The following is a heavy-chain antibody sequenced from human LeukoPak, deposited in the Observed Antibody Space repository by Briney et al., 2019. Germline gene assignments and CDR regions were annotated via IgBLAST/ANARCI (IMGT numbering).Heavy chain of an antibody. J-gene: IGHJ3*02. CDR3: ARGMLLDSSSSGVGAFDI. D-gene: IGHD6-6*01. Sequence: KPSQTLSLTCTVSGGSISSGSYYWSWIRQPAGKGLEWIGRIYSSGSTNYNPSLKSRLTISLHTSKNQFSLKLSSVTAADTALYYCARGMLLDSSSSGVGAFDIWGQGTMVTVSS. V-gene: IGHV4-61*02. CDR1: GGSISSGSYY. CDR2: IYSSGST.